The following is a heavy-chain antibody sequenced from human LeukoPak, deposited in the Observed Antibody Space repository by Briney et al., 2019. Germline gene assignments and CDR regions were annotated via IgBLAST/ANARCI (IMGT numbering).Heavy chain of an antibody. CDR1: GGSISSYY. CDR2: IYYSGST. D-gene: IGHD2-2*01. J-gene: IGHJ5*02. Sequence: TSETLSLTCTVSGGSISSYYWSWIRQPPGKGLEWIGYIYYSGSTNYNPSLKSRVTISVDTSKNQFSLKLSSVTAADTAVYYCARLGYCSSSSCSIWFDPWGQGTLVTVSS. V-gene: IGHV4-59*01. CDR3: ARLGYCSSSSCSIWFDP.